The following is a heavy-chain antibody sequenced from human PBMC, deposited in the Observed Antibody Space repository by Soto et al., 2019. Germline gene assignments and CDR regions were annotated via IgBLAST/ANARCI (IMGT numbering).Heavy chain of an antibody. J-gene: IGHJ4*02. V-gene: IGHV2-70*13. CDR3: ARIHGPSGNYDLDY. D-gene: IGHD5-12*01. CDR1: GFSITNRAMC. CDR2: IDWADDK. Sequence: SGPTLVNPTQTLTLTCTFSGFSITNRAMCVSWIRQPPGKALEWLALIDWADDKYYSTSLKTRLTISKDTSKNQVVLTMTNVDPVDTATYYCARIHGPSGNYDLDYWGQGTLVTVSS.